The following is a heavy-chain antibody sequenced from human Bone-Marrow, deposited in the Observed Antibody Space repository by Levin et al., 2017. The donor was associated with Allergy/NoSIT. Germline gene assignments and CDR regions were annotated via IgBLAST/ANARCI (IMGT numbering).Heavy chain of an antibody. J-gene: IGHJ4*02. V-gene: IGHV4-31*03. Sequence: PSETLSLTCLVSGASIGRPGYYWGWVRQRPGKGLEWIGYIYYMGSTYYNPSLQSRLKLSIDPSKNQCSLNLSPVTAADTAIYYCSRAEMATRGGSYYVDNWGPGTLVTVSS. D-gene: IGHD5-24*01. CDR2: IYYMGST. CDR3: SRAEMATRGGSYYVDN. CDR1: GASIGRPGYY.